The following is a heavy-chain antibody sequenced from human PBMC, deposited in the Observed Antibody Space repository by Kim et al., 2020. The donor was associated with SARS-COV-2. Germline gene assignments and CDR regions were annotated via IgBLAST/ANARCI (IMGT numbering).Heavy chain of an antibody. V-gene: IGHV3-74*01. Sequence: TGYADSVKGRFTISRDNAKNTLYLQMNSRRAEDTAVYYCASQIAGSGYWGQGTLVTVSS. CDR3: ASQIAGSGY. D-gene: IGHD3-10*01. CDR2: T. J-gene: IGHJ4*02.